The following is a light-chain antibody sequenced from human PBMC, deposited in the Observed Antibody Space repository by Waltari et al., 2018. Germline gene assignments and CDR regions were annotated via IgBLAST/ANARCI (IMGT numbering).Light chain of an antibody. J-gene: IGKJ2*01. CDR1: QNINTY. CDR2: SAS. V-gene: IGKV1-39*01. CDR3: QQSYVTPRS. Sequence: DIQMTQSPSSLSASVGDRVTITCRASQNINTYLNWYQQKPGNAPKLLIYSASSLQAGVPSRLSCGGSGTDFTLTVSSLQPDDFATYYCQQSYVTPRSFGQGTRLEIK.